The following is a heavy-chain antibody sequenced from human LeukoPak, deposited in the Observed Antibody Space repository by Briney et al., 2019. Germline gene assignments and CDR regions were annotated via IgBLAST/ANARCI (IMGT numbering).Heavy chain of an antibody. CDR3: ARGRSAYYYGSGSLGALDP. D-gene: IGHD3-10*01. J-gene: IGHJ5*02. V-gene: IGHV4-34*01. CDR2: INHSGST. CDR1: GGSFSGYY. Sequence: PSETLSLTCAVYGGSFSGYYWSWIRQPPGKGLEWIGEINHSGSTNYNPSLKSRVTISVDTSKNQFSLKLSSVTAADTAVYYCARGRSAYYYGSGSLGALDPWGQGTLVTVSS.